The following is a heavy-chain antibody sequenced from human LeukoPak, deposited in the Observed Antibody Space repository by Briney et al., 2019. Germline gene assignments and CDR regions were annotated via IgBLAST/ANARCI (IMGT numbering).Heavy chain of an antibody. Sequence: ASVKVSCKASGYTFTGYYMHWVRQAPGQGLEWMGWINPNGGGTNYAQKFQGRVTMTRDTSISTAYMELSRLRSDDTAVYYCARLYCSGGSCYSDYWGQGTLVTVSS. CDR1: GYTFTGYY. CDR2: INPNGGGT. CDR3: ARLYCSGGSCYSDY. D-gene: IGHD2-15*01. J-gene: IGHJ4*02. V-gene: IGHV1-2*02.